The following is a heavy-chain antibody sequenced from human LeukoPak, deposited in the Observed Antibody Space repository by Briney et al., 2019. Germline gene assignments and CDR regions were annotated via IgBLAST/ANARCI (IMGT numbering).Heavy chain of an antibody. CDR3: ARASNYVGT. CDR1: GGSISSYY. Sequence: SETLSLTCTVSGGSISSYYWTWNRQPPGKGLEWIGYIYYSGSTNYNPSLKSRVTISVDTSKNQFSLKLSSVTAADTAVYYCARASNYVGTWGQGTLVTVSS. V-gene: IGHV4-59*01. CDR2: IYYSGST. J-gene: IGHJ5*02. D-gene: IGHD4-11*01.